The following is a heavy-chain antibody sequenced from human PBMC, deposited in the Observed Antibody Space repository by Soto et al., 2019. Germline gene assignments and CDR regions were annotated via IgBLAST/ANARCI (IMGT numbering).Heavy chain of an antibody. CDR3: APRIVVVVAATPGAFDI. Sequence: EVQLLESGGGLVQPGGSLRLSCAASGFTFSSYAMSWVRQAPGKGLEWVSAISGSGGSTYYADSVKGRFTISRDNSKNTLYLQMNSLRAEDTAVYDCAPRIVVVVAATPGAFDIWGQGTMVTVSS. CDR1: GFTFSSYA. CDR2: ISGSGGST. J-gene: IGHJ3*02. V-gene: IGHV3-23*01. D-gene: IGHD2-15*01.